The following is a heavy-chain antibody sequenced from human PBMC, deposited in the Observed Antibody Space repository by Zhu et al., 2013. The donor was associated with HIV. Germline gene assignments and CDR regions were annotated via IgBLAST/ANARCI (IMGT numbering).Heavy chain of an antibody. Sequence: QVQMVQSGAEVKKPGSSVKVSCRASGGTFSSYAISWVRQAPGQGLEWMGGIIPIFGTANYAQKFQGRVTITADKSTSTAYMELSSLRSEDTAVYYCARDSLRPYYYDSSGYPAAYYYGMDVWGQGTTVTVSS. V-gene: IGHV1-69*06. D-gene: IGHD3-22*01. J-gene: IGHJ6*02. CDR2: IIPIFGTA. CDR3: ARDSLRPYYYDSSGYPAAYYYGMDV. CDR1: GGTFSSYA.